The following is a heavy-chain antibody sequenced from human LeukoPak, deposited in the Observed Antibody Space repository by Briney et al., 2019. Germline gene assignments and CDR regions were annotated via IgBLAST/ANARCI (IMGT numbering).Heavy chain of an antibody. V-gene: IGHV4-59*01. CDR2: MLYRGST. Sequence: SETLSLTCTVSGGSISSYYWYWIRQPPGKGPEWIGYMLYRGSTNYNPSLKSRVIITADVSKNQFSLKLSSVTAADTAIYYCAGGDSSSWVDYWGQGTLVTVSS. D-gene: IGHD6-13*01. CDR1: GGSISSYY. CDR3: AGGDSSSWVDY. J-gene: IGHJ4*02.